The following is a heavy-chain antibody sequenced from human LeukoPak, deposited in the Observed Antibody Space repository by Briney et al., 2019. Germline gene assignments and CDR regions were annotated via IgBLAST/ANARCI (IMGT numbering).Heavy chain of an antibody. CDR3: ARDSKWEPWA. CDR1: GFTFSNHG. V-gene: IGHV3-23*01. CDR2: VSPPGGGT. Sequence: GGTLRLSCAASGFTFSNHGMNWVRQAPGKGLEWLSGVSPPGGGTYYADSVKGRFTISRDDSKNTLSLQMNSLRAEDTAVYYCARDSKWEPWAWGQGTLVTVSS. J-gene: IGHJ4*02. D-gene: IGHD1-26*01.